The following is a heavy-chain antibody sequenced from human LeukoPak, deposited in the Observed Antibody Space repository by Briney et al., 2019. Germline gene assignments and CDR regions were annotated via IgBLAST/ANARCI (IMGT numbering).Heavy chain of an antibody. J-gene: IGHJ6*02. CDR2: ISYDGSNK. Sequence: GRSLRLSCAASGFTFSSYAMHWVRQAPGKGLEWVAVISYDGSNKYYADCVKGRFTISRDNSKNTLYLQMNSLRAEDTAVYYCAIGRMDVWGQGTTVTVSS. V-gene: IGHV3-30-3*01. CDR3: AIGRMDV. CDR1: GFTFSSYA.